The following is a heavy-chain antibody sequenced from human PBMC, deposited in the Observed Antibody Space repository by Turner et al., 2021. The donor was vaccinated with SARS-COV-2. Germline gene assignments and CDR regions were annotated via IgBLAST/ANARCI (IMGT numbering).Heavy chain of an antibody. D-gene: IGHD6-19*01. J-gene: IGHJ4*02. Sequence: EVQLLESGGGLVQPGGSLGLSCAASGFTFSSYAMAWVRQAPGKGLEWVSSITGRADITHYAGSVKGRFTISRDKSKNTLHLQMNSLRAEDTAIYYCAKDREGTGADYFDYWGQGTLVTVSS. V-gene: IGHV3-23*01. CDR3: AKDREGTGADYFDY. CDR2: ITGRADIT. CDR1: GFTFSSYA.